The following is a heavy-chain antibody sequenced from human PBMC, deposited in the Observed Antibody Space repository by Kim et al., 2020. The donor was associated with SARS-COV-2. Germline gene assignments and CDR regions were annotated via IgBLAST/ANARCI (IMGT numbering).Heavy chain of an antibody. J-gene: IGHJ4*02. CDR2: IKEDASDE. CDR1: GFTFSTHY. CDR3: AKGWEFDN. V-gene: IGHV3-7*01. D-gene: IGHD1-26*01. Sequence: GGSLRLSCEASGFTFSTHYMSWVRQAPGKGLEWVANIKEDASDESYADTVKGRFTISRDNARNSLYLQMNNLRVEDTAVYYCAKGWEFDNWGQGTLGTVS.